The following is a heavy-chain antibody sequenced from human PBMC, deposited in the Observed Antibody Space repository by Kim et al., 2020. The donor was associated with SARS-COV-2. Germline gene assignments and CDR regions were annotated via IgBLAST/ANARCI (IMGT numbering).Heavy chain of an antibody. CDR2: MFHSGTT. Sequence: SETLSLTCAVSGVSITSATWWTWVRQPPGKGLEWIGEMFHSGTTNYNPSLKSRVTISVDKSKNHFSLNLNSVTAADTAVHYCSGSSGWYRLDYWGQGTLVSVSS. D-gene: IGHD6-19*01. CDR1: GVSITSATW. J-gene: IGHJ4*02. V-gene: IGHV4-4*02. CDR3: SGSSGWYRLDY.